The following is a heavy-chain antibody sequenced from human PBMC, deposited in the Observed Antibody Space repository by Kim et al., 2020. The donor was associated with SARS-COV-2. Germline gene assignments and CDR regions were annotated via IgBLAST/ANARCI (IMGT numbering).Heavy chain of an antibody. CDR2: ISWNSGSI. J-gene: IGHJ5*02. D-gene: IGHD6-19*01. Sequence: GGSLRLSCAASGFTFDDYAMHWVRQAPGKGLEWVSGISWNSGSIGYADSVKGRFTISRDNAKNSLYLQMNSLRAEDTALYYCTQKYSSGWYWFDPWGQGTLVTVSS. V-gene: IGHV3-9*01. CDR1: GFTFDDYA. CDR3: TQKYSSGWYWFDP.